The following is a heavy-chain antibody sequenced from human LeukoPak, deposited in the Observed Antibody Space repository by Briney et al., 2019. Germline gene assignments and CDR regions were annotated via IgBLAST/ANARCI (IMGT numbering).Heavy chain of an antibody. CDR3: ARHIGGYYFDY. CDR2: IYYSGST. J-gene: IGHJ4*02. V-gene: IGHV4-59*08. Sequence: SETLSLTCTVSGGXISSYYCSWIRQPPGKGLEWIGYIYYSGSTNYNPSLKSRVTISVDTSKNQFSLKLSSVTAADTAVYYCARHIGGYYFDYWGQGILVTVSS. CDR1: GGXISSYY. D-gene: IGHD1-26*01.